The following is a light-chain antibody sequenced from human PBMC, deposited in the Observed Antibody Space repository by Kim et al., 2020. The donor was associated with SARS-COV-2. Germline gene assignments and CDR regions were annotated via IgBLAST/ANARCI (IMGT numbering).Light chain of an antibody. CDR2: WAS. J-gene: IGKJ1*01. V-gene: IGKV4-1*01. CDR1: QSVLYSSNSKNY. Sequence: VTINCKSSQSVLYSSNSKNYVAWYQQKPGQPPKLLIYWASTRESGVPDRFSGSESETDFTLTISSLQAEDVAVYYCHQYHKPLRTFGQGTKVDI. CDR3: HQYHKPLRT.